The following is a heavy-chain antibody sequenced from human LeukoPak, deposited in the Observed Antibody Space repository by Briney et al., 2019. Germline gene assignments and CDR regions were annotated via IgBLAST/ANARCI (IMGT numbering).Heavy chain of an antibody. V-gene: IGHV3-74*01. D-gene: IGHD3-3*01. Sequence: AGGSLRLSCAASGFTFSAYWMHWVRQAPGKGLVWVSHINSDGTTTTYADSVKGRFIISRDNAKNTLYLQMNSLRAEDTAMYYCADPFADAFDIWGRGTMVTVSS. CDR1: GFTFSAYW. CDR3: ADPFADAFDI. CDR2: INSDGTTT. J-gene: IGHJ3*02.